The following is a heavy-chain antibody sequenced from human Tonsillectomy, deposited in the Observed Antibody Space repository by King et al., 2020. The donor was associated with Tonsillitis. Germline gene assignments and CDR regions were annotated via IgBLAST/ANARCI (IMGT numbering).Heavy chain of an antibody. D-gene: IGHD1-14*01. J-gene: IGHJ4*02. Sequence: VQLVESGGGLVQPGGSLRLSCAASGFTFSSYWMHWVRQAPGKGLVWVSRINGDVSNTNYADSVKGRFTISRDNAKNTLYLQMNSLRAEDTAVYYCARDMTTSSVSPTRYWGQGTLVTVSS. V-gene: IGHV3-74*01. CDR1: GFTFSSYW. CDR3: ARDMTTSSVSPTRY. CDR2: INGDVSNT.